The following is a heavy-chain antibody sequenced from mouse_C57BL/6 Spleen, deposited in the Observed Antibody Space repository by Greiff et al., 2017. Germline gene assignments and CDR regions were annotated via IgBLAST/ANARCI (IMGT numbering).Heavy chain of an antibody. V-gene: IGHV1-19*01. Sequence: VQLQQSGPVLVKPGASVKMSCKASGYTFTDYYMNWVKQSHGKSLEWIGVINPYNGGTSYNQKFKGKATLTVDKSSSTAYMELNRLTSEDSAVYYCATAYYGSSHWYFDVWGTGTTVTVAS. CDR3: ATAYYGSSHWYFDV. CDR1: GYTFTDYY. J-gene: IGHJ1*03. D-gene: IGHD1-1*01. CDR2: INPYNGGT.